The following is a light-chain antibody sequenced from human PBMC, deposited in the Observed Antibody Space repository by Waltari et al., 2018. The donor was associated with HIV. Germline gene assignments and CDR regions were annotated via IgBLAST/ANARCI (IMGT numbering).Light chain of an antibody. V-gene: IGLV1-47*01. J-gene: IGLJ1*01. CDR3: AVWDDSLRGSV. CDR1: RSNIGNNY. CDR2: RNK. Sequence: QSVLTQPPSVSGTPGQRVSISCSGSRSNIGNNYVSWYKRLPGPAPNLLIQRNKQRPSGVPDRFSGSKSGTSASLAISGLRSEDEADYYCAVWDDSLRGSVFGTGTEVTVL.